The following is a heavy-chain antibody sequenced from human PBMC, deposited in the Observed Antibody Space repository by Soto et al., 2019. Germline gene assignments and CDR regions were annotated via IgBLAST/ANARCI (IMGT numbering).Heavy chain of an antibody. CDR1: GGSFSGFY. V-gene: IGHV4-34*01. CDR3: AGHKAARLYYYYYYGMDV. Sequence: SQTLSLTCAVYGGSFSGFYWSWIRQPPGKGLEWIGEINHSGSTNYNPSLKSRVTISVDTSKNQFSLKLSSVTAADTAVYYCAGHKAARLYYYYYYGMDVWGQGTTVTVSS. D-gene: IGHD6-6*01. CDR2: INHSGST. J-gene: IGHJ6*02.